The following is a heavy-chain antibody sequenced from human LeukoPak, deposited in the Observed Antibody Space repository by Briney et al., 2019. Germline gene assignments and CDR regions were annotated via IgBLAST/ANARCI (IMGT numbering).Heavy chain of an antibody. J-gene: IGHJ6*03. D-gene: IGHD3-22*01. CDR2: INHSGST. CDR3: ARLYYYDSSGFMDV. Sequence: SETLSLTCAVYGGSFSGYYWSWIRQPPGKGLEWIGEINHSGSTNYNPSLKSRVTISVDTSKNQFSLKLSSVTAADTAVYYCARLYYYDSSGFMDVWGKGTTVTISS. V-gene: IGHV4-34*01. CDR1: GGSFSGYY.